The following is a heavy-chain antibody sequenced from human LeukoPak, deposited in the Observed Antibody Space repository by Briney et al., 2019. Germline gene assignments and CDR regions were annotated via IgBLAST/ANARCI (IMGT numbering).Heavy chain of an antibody. D-gene: IGHD6-19*01. CDR1: GGSISPYY. CDR3: AGPTSSGWHGDFDY. V-gene: IGHV4-59*08. CDR2: IHYSGST. Sequence: SETLSLTCAVSGGSISPYYWSWIRQPPGKGLEWIGYIHYSGSTSYNPSPKSRVIISVDTSKNQLSLRLSSVTAADTAVYYCAGPTSSGWHGDFDYWGQGTLVTVSS. J-gene: IGHJ4*02.